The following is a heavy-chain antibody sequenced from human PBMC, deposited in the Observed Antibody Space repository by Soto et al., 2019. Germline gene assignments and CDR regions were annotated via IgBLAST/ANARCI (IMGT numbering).Heavy chain of an antibody. D-gene: IGHD3-9*01. Sequence: QPWGSLRLSCAASGFSVTDHYMSWVCQAPGKGLEWVSVLYTGGSAYYGDSVKGRFTISRDSSTNTLYLQMNSLKVGDTAFYFCARSFNDWTTYFDYWSEGTLVTVSS. V-gene: IGHV3-53*01. CDR2: LYTGGSA. J-gene: IGHJ4*02. CDR3: ARSFNDWTTYFDY. CDR1: GFSVTDHY.